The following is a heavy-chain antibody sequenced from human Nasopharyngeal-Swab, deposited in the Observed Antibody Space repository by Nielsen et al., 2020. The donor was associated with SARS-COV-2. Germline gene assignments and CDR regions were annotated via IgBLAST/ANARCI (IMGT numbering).Heavy chain of an antibody. CDR3: ARRRGVAGSRYYYFDY. J-gene: IGHJ4*02. D-gene: IGHD6-19*01. CDR1: GYSFTSYW. CDR2: IYPGDSDT. V-gene: IGHV5-51*01. Sequence: GESLKISCQGSGYSFTSYWIAWVRQMPGKGLEWMGIIYPGDSDTRYSPSFQGQVTISADKSISTAYLQWSSLKASDTAMYYCARRRGVAGSRYYYFDYWGQGTLVTVSS.